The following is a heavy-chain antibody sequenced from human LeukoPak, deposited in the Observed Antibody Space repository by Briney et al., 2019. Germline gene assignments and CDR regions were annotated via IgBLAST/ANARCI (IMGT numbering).Heavy chain of an antibody. V-gene: IGHV1-2*02. CDR3: ARGGYGGNVIRDYMDV. Sequence: ASVKVSCKASGGTFTGYYMHWVRQAPGQGLEWMGWINPKSGGTNNAQNSQGRVTMTWDTSISTAYMELSRLRSDDTAVYFCARGGYGGNVIRDYMDVWGKGTTVTVSS. CDR1: GGTFTGYY. CDR2: INPKSGGT. J-gene: IGHJ6*03. D-gene: IGHD4-23*01.